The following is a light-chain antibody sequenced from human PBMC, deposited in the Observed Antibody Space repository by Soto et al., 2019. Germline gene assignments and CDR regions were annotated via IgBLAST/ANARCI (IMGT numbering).Light chain of an antibody. V-gene: IGKV2-28*01. CDR1: QTLLHSNGYNY. Sequence: DLVMTQSPLSLPVTPGEPASISCRSSQTLLHSNGYNYLDWYLLKPGQSPQLLIYLGSNRASGVHDRFSGSGSGTDFTLKISRVEAEDVGVYYCMQALQTPPAFGQGTRLEIK. CDR2: LGS. J-gene: IGKJ5*01. CDR3: MQALQTPPA.